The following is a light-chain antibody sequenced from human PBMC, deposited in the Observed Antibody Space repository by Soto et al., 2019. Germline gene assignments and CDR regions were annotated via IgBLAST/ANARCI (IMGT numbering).Light chain of an antibody. CDR2: SNN. J-gene: IGLJ1*01. CDR3: CSYAGSPYV. Sequence: QSVLTQPPSASGTPGQRVTISCSGSSSNIGSKTVNWYQQLPGTAPKLLIYSNNQRPSGVPDRFSGSKSGTSASLAISGLQSEDEADYYCCSYAGSPYVFGTGTKVTVL. V-gene: IGLV1-44*01. CDR1: SSNIGSKT.